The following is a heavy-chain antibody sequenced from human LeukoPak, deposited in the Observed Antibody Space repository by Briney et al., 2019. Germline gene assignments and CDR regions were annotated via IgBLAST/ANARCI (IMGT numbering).Heavy chain of an antibody. D-gene: IGHD1-26*01. J-gene: IGHJ6*02. V-gene: IGHV3-53*01. CDR2: IYSGGST. CDR3: ARDLLELPKFYYYGMDI. CDR1: GFTVSSNY. Sequence: PGGSLRLSCAASGFTVSSNYMSWVRQAPGKGLEWVSIIYSGGSTYYADSVEGRFTISRDNSKNTLYLQMNNLRAEDTAVYYCARDLLELPKFYYYGMDIWGQGTTVTVSS.